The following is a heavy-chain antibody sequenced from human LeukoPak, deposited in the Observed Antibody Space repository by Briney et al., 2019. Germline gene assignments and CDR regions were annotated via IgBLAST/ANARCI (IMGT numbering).Heavy chain of an antibody. CDR2: INTNTGNP. CDR3: ARVQTGSSGYYHYYYMDV. J-gene: IGHJ6*03. V-gene: IGHV7-4-1*02. D-gene: IGHD1-1*01. CDR1: GYTYTSYA. Sequence: ASVKVSCKASGYTYTSYAMNWVRQAPGQGLEWMGWINTNTGNPTYAQGFTGRFVFSLDTSVTTAYLQISSLKAEDTAMYYCARVQTGSSGYYHYYYMDVWGKGTTVTVSS.